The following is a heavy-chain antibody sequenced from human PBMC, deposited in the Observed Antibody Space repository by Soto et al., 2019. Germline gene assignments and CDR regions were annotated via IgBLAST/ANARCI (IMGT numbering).Heavy chain of an antibody. CDR2: ISSTSSYI. V-gene: IGHV3-21*01. D-gene: IGHD2-2*01. CDR3: ARAEGGCSSTSCHSYGMDV. J-gene: IGHJ6*02. Sequence: GGSLRLSCAASGFTFSSYTMNWVRQAPGKGLEWVSSISSTSSYIYYADSLKGRFTISRDNAKNSLYLQMSSLRAEDTAVYYCARAEGGCSSTSCHSYGMDVWGQGTTVTVSS. CDR1: GFTFSSYT.